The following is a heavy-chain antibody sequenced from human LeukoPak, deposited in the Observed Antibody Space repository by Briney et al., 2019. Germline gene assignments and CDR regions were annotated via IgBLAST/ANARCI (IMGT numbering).Heavy chain of an antibody. CDR3: SRGGYYDTSRYRPLDH. D-gene: IGHD3-22*01. J-gene: IGHJ4*01. CDR1: GFTFSSYW. CDR2: IKQDGSEK. Sequence: PGGCLRLSCAASGFTFSSYWMSSVRQAPGKGLEWVANIKQDGSEKYYVDSVKGRFTISRDNDKNSLYLQVNSLRAEDTAVYYCSRGGYYDTSRYRPLDHWGTEHSSPSPQ. V-gene: IGHV3-7*01.